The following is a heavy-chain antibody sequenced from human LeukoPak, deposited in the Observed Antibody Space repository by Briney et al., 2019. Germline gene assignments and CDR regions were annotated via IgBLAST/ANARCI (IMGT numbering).Heavy chain of an antibody. J-gene: IGHJ3*02. D-gene: IGHD3-9*01. CDR1: GFTFSSYW. Sequence: PGGSLRLSCAASGFTFSSYWMHWVRQAPGKGLVWVSRINSDGSSTSYADSVKGRSTISRDNAKNTLYLQMNSLRAEDTAVYYCARGSDYDILTGYSPSDAFDIWGQGTMVTVSS. V-gene: IGHV3-74*01. CDR2: INSDGSST. CDR3: ARGSDYDILTGYSPSDAFDI.